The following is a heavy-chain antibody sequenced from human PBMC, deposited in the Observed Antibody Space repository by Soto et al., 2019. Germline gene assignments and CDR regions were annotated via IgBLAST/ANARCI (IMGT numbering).Heavy chain of an antibody. D-gene: IGHD3-22*01. CDR3: ASTYYNASSGPFDY. J-gene: IGHJ4*02. V-gene: IGHV4-30-4*01. Sequence: SETLSLTCTVSGGSISSGDYYWSWIRQPPGKGLEWIGYIYYSGSTYYSPSLKSRVTISVDTSKNQFSLKLSSVTAADTAVYYCASTYYNASSGPFDYWGQGTLVTVSS. CDR2: IYYSGST. CDR1: GGSISSGDYY.